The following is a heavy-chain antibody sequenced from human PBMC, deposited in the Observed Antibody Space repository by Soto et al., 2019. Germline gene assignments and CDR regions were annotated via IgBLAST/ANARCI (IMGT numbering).Heavy chain of an antibody. CDR1: GYTFTSYA. J-gene: IGHJ6*02. V-gene: IGHV1-3*01. D-gene: IGHD1-7*01. Sequence: ASVKVSCKASGYTFTSYAMHWVRQAPGQRLEWMGWINAGNGNTKYSQKFQGRVTITRDTSASTAYMELSSLRSEDTAVYYCASWNWNFDYYYYYGMDVWGQGTTVTVSS. CDR2: INAGNGNT. CDR3: ASWNWNFDYYYYYGMDV.